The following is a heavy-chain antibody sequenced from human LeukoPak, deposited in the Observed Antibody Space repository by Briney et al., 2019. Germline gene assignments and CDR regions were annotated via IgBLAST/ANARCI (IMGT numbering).Heavy chain of an antibody. Sequence: SETLSLTCTVSGGSISDYYWSWIRQPPGKGLEWIGYIYYSGSTKYNPSLKSRVTISVDTSKNQFFLRLSSVTAADTAVYYCTRVSVHGYSDYWGQGTLVTVSS. D-gene: IGHD3-10*01. J-gene: IGHJ4*02. CDR3: TRVSVHGYSDY. CDR2: IYYSGST. CDR1: GGSISDYY. V-gene: IGHV4-59*01.